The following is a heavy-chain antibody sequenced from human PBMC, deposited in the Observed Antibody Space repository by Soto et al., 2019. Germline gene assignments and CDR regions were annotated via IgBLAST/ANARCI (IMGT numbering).Heavy chain of an antibody. V-gene: IGHV1-2*02. D-gene: IGHD6-13*01. CDR1: GYTFTGYY. Sequence: ASVKVYCKASGYTFTGYYMHWVRQAPGQGLEWMGWINPNSGGTNYAQKFQGRVTITRDASISTAYMELSSLISDDTAVCYSATPRAAGHDWGQGTMVTVSS. CDR3: ATPRAAGHD. J-gene: IGHJ3*01. CDR2: INPNSGGT.